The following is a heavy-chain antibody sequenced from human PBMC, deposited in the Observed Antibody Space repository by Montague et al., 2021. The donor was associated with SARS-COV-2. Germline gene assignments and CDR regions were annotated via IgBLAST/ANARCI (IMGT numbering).Heavy chain of an antibody. CDR1: GVSISSSSYY. Sequence: SETLSLTCTVSGVSISSSSYYWGWIRQPPGKGLEWIGSIYYSGSTYYNPSLKSRVTISVDTSKNQFSLKLSSVTAADTAVYYCASLTLGYCSSTSCYSDWFDPWGQGTLVTVSS. CDR2: IYYSGST. CDR3: ASLTLGYCSSTSCYSDWFDP. D-gene: IGHD2-2*02. J-gene: IGHJ5*02. V-gene: IGHV4-39*01.